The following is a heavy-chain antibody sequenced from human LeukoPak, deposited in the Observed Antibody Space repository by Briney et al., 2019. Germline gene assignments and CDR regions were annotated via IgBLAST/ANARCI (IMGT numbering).Heavy chain of an antibody. CDR1: GYTLTELS. J-gene: IGHJ4*02. Sequence: ASVKLSCTVSGYTLTELSMHWVRQAPGKGLEWMGGFDPEDGETIYAQKFQGRVTMTEDTSTDTAYMELSSLRSEDTAVYYCAFYYYDSSGFHYWGQGTLVTVSS. D-gene: IGHD3-22*01. CDR2: FDPEDGET. CDR3: AFYYYDSSGFHY. V-gene: IGHV1-24*01.